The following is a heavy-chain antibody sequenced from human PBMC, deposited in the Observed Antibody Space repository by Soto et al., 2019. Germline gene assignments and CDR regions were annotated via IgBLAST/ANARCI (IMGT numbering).Heavy chain of an antibody. CDR1: GGSISSYY. J-gene: IGHJ4*02. CDR3: AGGGSYYYDSSGYFSFDY. CDR2: IYYSGST. V-gene: IGHV4-59*01. Sequence: SETLSLTCTVSGGSISSYYWSWIRQPPGKGLEWIGYIYYSGSTNYNPSLKSRVTISVDTSKNHFSLKLSSVTAADTAVYYCAGGGSYYYDSSGYFSFDYWGQGTLVTVSS. D-gene: IGHD3-22*01.